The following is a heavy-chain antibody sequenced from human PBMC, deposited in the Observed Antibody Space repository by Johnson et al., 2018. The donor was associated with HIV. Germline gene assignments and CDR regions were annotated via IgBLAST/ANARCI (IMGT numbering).Heavy chain of an antibody. V-gene: IGHV3-74*01. Sequence: VQLVESGVGLVKPGGSLRLSCAASGFTFSGYWVYWVRQAPGKGLVWVSRINPDGSSTDYADSVKGRFTISRDNAKNTLYLQMNSLRAEDTAVYYCARDGAADNAFDIWGQGTMVTVSS. CDR2: INPDGSST. CDR3: ARDGAADNAFDI. D-gene: IGHD3-16*01. J-gene: IGHJ3*02. CDR1: GFTFSGYW.